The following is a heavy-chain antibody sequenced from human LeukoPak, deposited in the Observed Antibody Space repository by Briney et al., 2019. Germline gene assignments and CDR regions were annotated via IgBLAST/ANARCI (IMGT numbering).Heavy chain of an antibody. V-gene: IGHV3-21*01. Sequence: PGGSLRLSCAASGFTFSSYGMSWVRQAPGKGLEWVSSISSSSSYIYYADSVKGRFTISRDNSKNTLYLQMNSLRAEDTAVYYCAKGPTVGATYFDYWGQGTLVTVSS. J-gene: IGHJ4*02. CDR3: AKGPTVGATYFDY. D-gene: IGHD1-26*01. CDR2: ISSSSSYI. CDR1: GFTFSSYG.